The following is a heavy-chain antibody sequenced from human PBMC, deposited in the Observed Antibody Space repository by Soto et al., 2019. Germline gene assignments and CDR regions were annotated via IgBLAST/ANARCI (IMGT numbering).Heavy chain of an antibody. CDR3: ARQWGYCSSTSCYANFDY. D-gene: IGHD2-2*01. J-gene: IGHJ4*02. CDR2: IYYSGST. V-gene: IGHV4-39*01. Sequence: QLQLQESGPGLVKPSETLSLTCTVSGGSISSSSYYWGWIRQPPGKGLEWIGSIYYSGSTYYNPSLKRRVTISVETSKNRFSLKLSSVTAADTAVYYCARQWGYCSSTSCYANFDYWGQGTLVTVSS. CDR1: GGSISSSSYY.